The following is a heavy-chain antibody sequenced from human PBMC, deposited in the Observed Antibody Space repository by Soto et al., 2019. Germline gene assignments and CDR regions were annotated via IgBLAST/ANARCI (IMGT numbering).Heavy chain of an antibody. CDR2: IIPIFGTA. CDR3: ASCYDGYYHYYGMDV. D-gene: IGHD3-16*01. V-gene: IGHV1-69*13. CDR1: GGTFSSYA. J-gene: IGHJ6*02. Sequence: GASVKVSCKASGGTFSSYAISWVRQAPGQGLEWMGGIIPIFGTANYAQKFQGRVTITADESTSTAYMELSSLRSEDTAVYYCASCYDGYYHYYGMDVWGQGTTVTVSS.